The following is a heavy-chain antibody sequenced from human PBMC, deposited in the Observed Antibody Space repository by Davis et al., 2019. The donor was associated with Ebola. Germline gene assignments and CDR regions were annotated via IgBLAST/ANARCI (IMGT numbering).Heavy chain of an antibody. V-gene: IGHV1-8*01. CDR2: MNPNSGNT. D-gene: IGHD6-19*01. CDR1: GYTFTSYD. Sequence: ASVKVSCKASGYTFTSYDINWVRQATGQGLEWMGWMNPNSGNTGYAQKFQGRVTMTRNTSISTAYMDLRGLSSDDTAVYYCARELPVDGHRSVDFWGQGTLVTVSS. J-gene: IGHJ4*02. CDR3: ARELPVDGHRSVDF.